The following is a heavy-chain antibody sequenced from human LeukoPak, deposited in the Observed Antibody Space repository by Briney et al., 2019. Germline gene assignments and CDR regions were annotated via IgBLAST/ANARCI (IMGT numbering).Heavy chain of an antibody. J-gene: IGHJ6*03. CDR2: IYYSGST. D-gene: IGHD3-16*01. CDR1: DGSISSGYYY. V-gene: IGHV4-39*07. CDR3: ARDLLRPQLKDSYYYYYYMDV. Sequence: PSETLSLTCSVSDGSISSGYYYWGWIRQPPGKGLEWIGSIYYSGSTYYNPSLKSRVTISVDTSKDQFSLKLSSVTAADTAVYYCARDLLRPQLKDSYYYYYYMDVWGKGTTVTVSS.